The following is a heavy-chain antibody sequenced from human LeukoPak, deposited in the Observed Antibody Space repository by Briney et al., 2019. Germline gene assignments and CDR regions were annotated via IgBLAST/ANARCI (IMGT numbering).Heavy chain of an antibody. D-gene: IGHD2-21*01. CDR2: ISGSGGST. V-gene: IGHV3-23*01. CDR3: AKDNFGLVPYCFDS. Sequence: GGSLRLSCAASGFTFSNYAMNWVRQAPGKGLEWVSDISGSGGSTYYADSVKGRFSISRDTSTNTLYLEMNSLRADDSALYYCAKDNFGLVPYCFDSWGQGTLVTVSS. J-gene: IGHJ4*02. CDR1: GFTFSNYA.